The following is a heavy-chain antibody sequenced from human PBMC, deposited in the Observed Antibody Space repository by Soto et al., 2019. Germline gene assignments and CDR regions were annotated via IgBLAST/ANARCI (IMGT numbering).Heavy chain of an antibody. CDR2: ISYDGSNK. CDR1: GFTFSSYG. CDR3: ARHKGGY. J-gene: IGHJ4*02. D-gene: IGHD2-15*01. Sequence: QVQLVESGGGVVKPGRSLRLSCAASGFTFSSYGMHWVRQAPGKGLEWVGVISYDGSNKYYADSVKDRFTSSTDKSKSTLYPQMNSLSSEATAGYYCARHKGGYWGQGTLVTVSS. V-gene: IGHV3-30*03.